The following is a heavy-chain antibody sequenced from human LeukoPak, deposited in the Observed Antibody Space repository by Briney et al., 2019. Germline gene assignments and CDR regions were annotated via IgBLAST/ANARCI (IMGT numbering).Heavy chain of an antibody. CDR2: IYTSGST. Sequence: PSETLSLTCTVSGGFISTCYWSWIRQPPGKGLEWIGYIYTSGSTNYSPSLKSRVTISVDTSKNQFSLKLSSVTAADTAVYYCARQYSSSSFFDYWGQGTLVTVSS. V-gene: IGHV4-4*09. CDR3: ARQYSSSSFFDY. J-gene: IGHJ4*02. CDR1: GGFISTCY. D-gene: IGHD6-6*01.